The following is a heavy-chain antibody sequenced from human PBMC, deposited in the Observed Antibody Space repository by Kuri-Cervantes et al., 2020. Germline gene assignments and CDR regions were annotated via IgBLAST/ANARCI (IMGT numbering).Heavy chain of an antibody. CDR2: ISAYNGNT. CDR1: GYTFTSYG. CDR3: ARDGDRYGDPYYYYYYMDV. D-gene: IGHD4-17*01. Sequence: ASVKVSCKASGYTFTSYGISWVRQAPGQGLEWMGWISAYNGNTNYAQKLQGRVTMTTDTSTSTAYMELRSLRSDDTAVYYYARDGDRYGDPYYYYYYMDVWGKGTTVTVSS. J-gene: IGHJ6*03. V-gene: IGHV1-18*01.